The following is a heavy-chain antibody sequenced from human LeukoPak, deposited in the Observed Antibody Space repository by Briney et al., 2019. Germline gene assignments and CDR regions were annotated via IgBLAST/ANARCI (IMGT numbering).Heavy chain of an antibody. Sequence: SETLSLTCTVSGVSISSGNYYWSWIRQPAGKGLEWIGRIYTSGSTNYNPSLKSRVTISVDTSKNQFSLKVNSVTAADTAVYYCASSWTEGYWGPGTLVTVSS. V-gene: IGHV4-61*02. J-gene: IGHJ4*02. CDR2: IYTSGST. D-gene: IGHD3/OR15-3a*01. CDR3: ASSWTEGY. CDR1: GVSISSGNYY.